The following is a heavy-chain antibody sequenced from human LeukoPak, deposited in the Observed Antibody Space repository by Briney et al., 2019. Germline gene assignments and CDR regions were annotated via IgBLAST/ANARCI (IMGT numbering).Heavy chain of an antibody. D-gene: IGHD5-12*01. V-gene: IGHV3-49*03. CDR1: GFTFGDHA. CDR2: IRSKVYGGTT. J-gene: IGHJ4*02. CDR3: VRYSGDADY. Sequence: GGSLRLSCTAPGFTFGDHAMSWFRQAPGKGLEWVGFIRSKVYGGTTEYAASVKGRFTISRDDSKSIAYLQMNSLKTEDTAVYYCVRYSGDADYWGQGTLVTVSS.